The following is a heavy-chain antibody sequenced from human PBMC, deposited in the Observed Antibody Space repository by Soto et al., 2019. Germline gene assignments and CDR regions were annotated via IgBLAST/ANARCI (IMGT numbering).Heavy chain of an antibody. V-gene: IGHV1-3*01. Sequence: ASVKLSCKPSGYNLTSYCIHWVRQAPGQRLEWMGWINAANGDTKYSPKFQGRVTITRDTSASTAYMELSSLRSEDTAVYYCVRRDVSATGIDWFDPWGQGTLVTVSS. J-gene: IGHJ5*02. CDR3: VRRDVSATGIDWFDP. CDR1: GYNLTSYC. D-gene: IGHD6-13*01. CDR2: INAANGDT.